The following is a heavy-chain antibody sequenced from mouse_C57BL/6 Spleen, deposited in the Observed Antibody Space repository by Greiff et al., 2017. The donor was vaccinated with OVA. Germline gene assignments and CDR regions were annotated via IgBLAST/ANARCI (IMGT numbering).Heavy chain of an antibody. V-gene: IGHV1-15*01. CDR3: TRCLPSYWYFDV. J-gene: IGHJ1*03. CDR2: LDPETGGT. D-gene: IGHD2-10*02. CDR1: GYTFTDYE. Sequence: HVQLQQSGAELVRPGASVTLSCKASGYTFTDYEMHWVKQTPVHGLEWIGALDPETGGTAYNQKFNGQSILPADQSSSTAYIELRSLTSEDSAVYYCTRCLPSYWYFDVWGTGTTVTVSS.